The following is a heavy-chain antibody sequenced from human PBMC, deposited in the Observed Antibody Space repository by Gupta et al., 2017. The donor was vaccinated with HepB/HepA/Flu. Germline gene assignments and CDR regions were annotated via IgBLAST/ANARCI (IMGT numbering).Heavy chain of an antibody. V-gene: IGHV4-39*01. CDR1: AGSLSTTSHY. CDR2: VFYSGST. CDR3: ARNITTVGLHKYGSFDP. Sequence: GPRLVKPSETLSLTCTLSAGSLSTTSHYWAWIRQTPGNNLEWIGSVFYSGSTSYNPSLKSRVNISVDTSRSQFYLKVNSVTAADTAIYYCARNITTVGLHKYGSFDPWGQGILVTISS. J-gene: IGHJ5*02. D-gene: IGHD2/OR15-2a*01.